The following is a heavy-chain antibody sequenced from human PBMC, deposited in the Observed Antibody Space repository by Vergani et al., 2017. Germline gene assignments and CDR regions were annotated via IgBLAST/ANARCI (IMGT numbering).Heavy chain of an antibody. V-gene: IGHV1-69*02. Sequence: VQLLESGGGLVQPGSSVKVSCKASGGTFSSYTISWVRQAPGQGLEWMGRIIPILGIANYAQKFQGRVTITADKSTSTAYMELSSLRSEDTAVYYCARAKAEYYYDSSGYTLDYWGQGTMVTVSS. CDR1: GGTFSSYT. D-gene: IGHD3-22*01. CDR3: ARAKAEYYYDSSGYTLDY. CDR2: IIPILGIA. J-gene: IGHJ4*02.